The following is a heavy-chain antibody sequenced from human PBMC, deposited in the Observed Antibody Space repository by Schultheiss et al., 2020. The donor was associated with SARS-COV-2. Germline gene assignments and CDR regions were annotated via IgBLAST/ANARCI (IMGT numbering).Heavy chain of an antibody. CDR1: GGSISSSYW. CDR2: IYHSGST. Sequence: SETLSLTCTVSGGSISSSYWWSWVRQPPGKGLEYIGEIYHSGSTNYNPALKSRVTISVDTSKNQFSLKLSSVTAADTAVYYCASWHSGYDFSWFDPWGQGTLVTVSS. CDR3: ASWHSGYDFSWFDP. D-gene: IGHD5-12*01. J-gene: IGHJ5*02. V-gene: IGHV4-4*02.